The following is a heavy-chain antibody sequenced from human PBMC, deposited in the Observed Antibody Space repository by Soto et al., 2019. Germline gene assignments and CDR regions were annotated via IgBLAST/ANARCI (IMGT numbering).Heavy chain of an antibody. D-gene: IGHD6-13*01. CDR2: IYYSGST. CDR1: GGSISSGDYY. J-gene: IGHJ6*02. Sequence: QVQLQESGPGLVKPSQPLSLTCTVSGGSISSGDYYWSWIRQPPGNGLELIGYIYYSGSTYYNTSLKCRVTISVDTSKNQFSLKLSSVTAADTAVYYWARYIAAADHYYSYGMDVWGQGTTVTVSS. CDR3: ARYIAAADHYYSYGMDV. V-gene: IGHV4-30-4*01.